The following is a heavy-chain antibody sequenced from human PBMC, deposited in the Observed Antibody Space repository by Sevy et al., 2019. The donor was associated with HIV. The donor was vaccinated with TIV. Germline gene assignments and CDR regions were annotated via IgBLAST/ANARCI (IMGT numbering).Heavy chain of an antibody. CDR3: ATHAGIAAAGRVFDY. CDR2: TRNKADDYTT. V-gene: IGHV3-72*01. D-gene: IGHD6-13*01. Sequence: GGSLRLSCVASGFTFSDHYMEWVRQAPGKGLEWVGRTRNKADDYTTEYAASVKGRFTISRDESKNSLYVQMNSLKAEDTVVYYCATHAGIAAAGRVFDYWGQGTLVTVSS. CDR1: GFTFSDHY. J-gene: IGHJ4*02.